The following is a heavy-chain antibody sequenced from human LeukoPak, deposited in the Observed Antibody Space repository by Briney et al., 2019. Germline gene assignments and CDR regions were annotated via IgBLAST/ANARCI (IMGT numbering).Heavy chain of an antibody. CDR3: AKDGAWYYYGSGSPLYYMDV. D-gene: IGHD3-10*01. CDR2: ISYDGSNK. J-gene: IGHJ6*03. CDR1: GFNFSSYG. V-gene: IGHV3-30*18. Sequence: GRSLRLSCAASGFNFSSYGMHWVRQAPGKGLECVAVISYDGSNKYYADSVKGRFTISRDNSKNTLYLQMNSLRAEDTAVYYCAKDGAWYYYGSGSPLYYMDVWGKGTTVTVSS.